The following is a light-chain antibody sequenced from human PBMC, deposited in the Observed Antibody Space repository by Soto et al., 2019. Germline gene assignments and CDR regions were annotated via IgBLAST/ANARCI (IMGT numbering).Light chain of an antibody. Sequence: EIVMTQSPATLSVSPGERATLSCRASQSVSSNLAWYQQKPGQAPRLLIYGASSRATGIPDRFSGSGSGTDFTLTISRLEPEDFAVYYCQHYGRSLSITFGQGTRLEIK. J-gene: IGKJ5*01. CDR3: QHYGRSLSIT. V-gene: IGKV3-20*01. CDR2: GAS. CDR1: QSVSSN.